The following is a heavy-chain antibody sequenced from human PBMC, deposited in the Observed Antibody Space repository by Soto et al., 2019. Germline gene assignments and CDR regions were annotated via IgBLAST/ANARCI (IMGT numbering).Heavy chain of an antibody. CDR2: INPNGGGT. CDR1: EYTFTGYY. D-gene: IGHD2-21*01. CDR3: ATSSDWSPLLDY. V-gene: IGHV1-2*02. J-gene: IGHJ4*02. Sequence: QVHLVQSGAEVTKPGASVKVSCKASEYTFTGYYLHWVRQAPGQGLEWMGWINPNGGGTIYAQKFQGRLTMTRDTSITTAYMELSRLGSDYTAFYYCATSSDWSPLLDYWGQGTLVTVSS.